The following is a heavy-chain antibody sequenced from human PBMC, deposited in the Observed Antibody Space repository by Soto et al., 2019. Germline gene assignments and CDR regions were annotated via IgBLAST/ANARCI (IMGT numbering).Heavy chain of an antibody. Sequence: GGSLILSCAASGFTVGSNYMSWVRQAPGKGLEWVSVIYSGGSTYYADSVKGRFTISRDNSKNTLYLQMNSLRAEDTAAYYCATSGYSSGWYYFDYWGQGTLVTVSS. D-gene: IGHD6-19*01. CDR3: ATSGYSSGWYYFDY. CDR1: GFTVGSNY. J-gene: IGHJ4*02. CDR2: IYSGGST. V-gene: IGHV3-66*01.